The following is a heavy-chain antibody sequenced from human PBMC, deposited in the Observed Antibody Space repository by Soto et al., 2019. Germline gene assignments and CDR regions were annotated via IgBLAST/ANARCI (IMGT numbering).Heavy chain of an antibody. CDR1: GLTFCSYA. CDR3: ARDPGSGSGWFDP. D-gene: IGHD6-19*01. V-gene: IGHV3-30-3*01. J-gene: IGHJ5*02. Sequence: PGCSMGICCAASGLTFCSYAMHWVRQAPGKGLEWVAAISYDGSNEYYPDSVKGRLTISRDNSKSTLYLQINSLRSEDMGVYYCARDPGSGSGWFDPWGQGTLVTVSS. CDR2: ISYDGSNE.